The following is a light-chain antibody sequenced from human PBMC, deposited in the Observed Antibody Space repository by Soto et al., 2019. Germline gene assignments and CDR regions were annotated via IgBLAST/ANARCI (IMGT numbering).Light chain of an antibody. CDR1: SSNIGSNP. Sequence: QSVVTQPPSASGTPGQRVTISCSGSSSNIGSNPVTWYRQLPGTAPRLLIYNDNQRPSGVPDRFSGSKSGTSASLAIRGLHSEDEADYYCATWDDTLNGPLFGGGTKLTVL. CDR3: ATWDDTLNGPL. CDR2: NDN. V-gene: IGLV1-44*01. J-gene: IGLJ3*02.